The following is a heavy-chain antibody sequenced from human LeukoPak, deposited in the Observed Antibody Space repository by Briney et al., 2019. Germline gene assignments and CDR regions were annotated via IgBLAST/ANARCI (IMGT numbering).Heavy chain of an antibody. J-gene: IGHJ3*02. CDR3: ARGQRGYSYGPAAFDI. D-gene: IGHD5-18*01. CDR2: INHSGST. V-gene: IGHV4-34*01. CDR1: GGSFSGYY. Sequence: SETLSLTCAVYGGSFSGYYWSWIRQPPGKRLEWIGEINHSGSTNYNPSLKSRVTISVDTSKNQFSLKLSSVTAADTAVYYCARGQRGYSYGPAAFDIWGQGTMVTVSS.